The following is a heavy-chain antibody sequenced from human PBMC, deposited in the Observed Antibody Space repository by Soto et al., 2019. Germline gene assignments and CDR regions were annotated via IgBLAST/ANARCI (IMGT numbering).Heavy chain of an antibody. CDR3: AKTSGSYDYYGMDV. CDR1: GFTFSSYG. Sequence: QVQLVESGGGVVQPGRSLRLSCAASGFTFSSYGMHWVRQAPGKGLEWGAVISYDGSNKYYADSVKGRFTISRDNSKNTLYLQMNSLRAEHTAVYYCAKTSGSYDYYGMDVWGQGTTVTVSS. CDR2: ISYDGSNK. J-gene: IGHJ6*02. D-gene: IGHD1-26*01. V-gene: IGHV3-30*18.